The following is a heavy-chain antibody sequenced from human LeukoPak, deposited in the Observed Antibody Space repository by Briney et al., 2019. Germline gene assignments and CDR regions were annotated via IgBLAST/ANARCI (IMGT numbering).Heavy chain of an antibody. D-gene: IGHD2-15*01. Sequence: SETLSLTCTVSGDSIRTYYWSWIRLPPGKGPEWIGYIYYSGSTNYNPSLKSRVTISVDTSKNQFSLKLNSVTAADTAVYYCARGCSSGTCPHDYWGQGTLVTVSS. CDR2: IYYSGST. J-gene: IGHJ4*02. V-gene: IGHV4-59*01. CDR3: ARGCSSGTCPHDY. CDR1: GDSIRTYY.